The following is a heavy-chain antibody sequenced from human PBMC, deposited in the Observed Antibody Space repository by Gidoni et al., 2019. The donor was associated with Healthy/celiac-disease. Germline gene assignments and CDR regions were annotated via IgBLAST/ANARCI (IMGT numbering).Heavy chain of an antibody. J-gene: IGHJ4*02. CDR2: ISSSSSYT. D-gene: IGHD3-16*02. V-gene: IGHV3-11*05. CDR3: ARDQLYDYVWGSYRPNLDY. Sequence: QVQLVESGGGLVKPGGSLRLSCAASGFTFSDYYMSWIRQAPGKGLEGVSYISSSSSYTNYADSVKGRFTISRDNAKNSLYLQMNSLRAEDTAVYYCARDQLYDYVWGSYRPNLDYWGQGTLVTVSS. CDR1: GFTFSDYY.